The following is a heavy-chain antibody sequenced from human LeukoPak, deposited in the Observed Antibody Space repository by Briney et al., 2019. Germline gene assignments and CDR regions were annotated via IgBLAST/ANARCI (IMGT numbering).Heavy chain of an antibody. J-gene: IGHJ4*02. D-gene: IGHD6-25*01. CDR2: ISWNSGSI. Sequence: GGSLRLSCAAPGFTFDDYAMHWVRQAPGEGLEGGSGISWNSGSIGYADSVKGRFTISRDNAKNSLYLQMNSLRAEDTALYYCAKVSVGDLGAAVHYWGQGTLVTVSS. CDR1: GFTFDDYA. CDR3: AKVSVGDLGAAVHY. V-gene: IGHV3-9*01.